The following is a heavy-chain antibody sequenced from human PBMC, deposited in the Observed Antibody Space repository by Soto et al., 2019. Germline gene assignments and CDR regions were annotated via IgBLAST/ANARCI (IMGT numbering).Heavy chain of an antibody. V-gene: IGHV1-8*01. J-gene: IGHJ6*02. CDR1: GYTFTSYD. CDR3: ARPGFGELRGYYYYGMDV. Sequence: VQLVQSGAEVKKPGASVKVSCKASGYTFTSYDITWVRQATGQGLEWMGWMNPNSVNTGYAQKFQGRVTMTRNTSISTASMELSSLRSEDTAVYYCARPGFGELRGYYYYGMDVWGQGTTVTVSS. D-gene: IGHD3-10*01. CDR2: MNPNSVNT.